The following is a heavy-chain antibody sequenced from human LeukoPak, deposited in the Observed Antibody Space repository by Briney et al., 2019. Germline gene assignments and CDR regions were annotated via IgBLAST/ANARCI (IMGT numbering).Heavy chain of an antibody. CDR3: ARGGAAVARGEY. CDR1: GFTFSSYS. V-gene: IGHV3-48*01. D-gene: IGHD6-19*01. CDR2: ISNSGSTT. J-gene: IGHJ4*02. Sequence: GGSLRLSCAASGFTFSSYSMSWVRQAPGKGLEWVSYISNSGSTTYYADSVKGRFTISRDNAKNSLYLQMNSLRVEDTAVYYCARGGAAVARGEYWGQGTLVTVSP.